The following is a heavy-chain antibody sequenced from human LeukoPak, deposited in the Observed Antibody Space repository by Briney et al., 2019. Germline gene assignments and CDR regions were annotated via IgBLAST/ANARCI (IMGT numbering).Heavy chain of an antibody. D-gene: IGHD2-15*01. CDR3: TKVSVVAAHFDD. Sequence: PGGSLRLSCAASGFTFSSYGMHWVRQAPGKGLEWVVVISHDGSNNNYADSVKGRFTISRDNSKNTLYLQMNSLRPEDTAVYDCTKVSVVAAHFDDWGQGTLVTVSS. J-gene: IGHJ4*02. V-gene: IGHV3-30*18. CDR1: GFTFSSYG. CDR2: ISHDGSNN.